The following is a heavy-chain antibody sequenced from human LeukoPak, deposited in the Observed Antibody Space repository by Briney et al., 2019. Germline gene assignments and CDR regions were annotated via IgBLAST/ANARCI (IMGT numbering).Heavy chain of an antibody. CDR3: ARFPRQRYSSGWYAFDY. D-gene: IGHD6-19*01. CDR1: GYTFTGYY. CDR2: INPNSGGT. J-gene: IGHJ4*02. Sequence: GASVKVSCKASGYTFTGYYMHWVRQAPGQGPEWMGWINPNSGGTNYAQKFQGRVTMTRDTSISTAYMELSRLRSDDTAVYYCARFPRQRYSSGWYAFDYWGQGTLVTVSS. V-gene: IGHV1-2*02.